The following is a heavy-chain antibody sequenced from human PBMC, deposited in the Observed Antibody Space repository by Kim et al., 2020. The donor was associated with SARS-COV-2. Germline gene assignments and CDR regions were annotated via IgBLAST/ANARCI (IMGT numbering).Heavy chain of an antibody. Sequence: AQELQGRVTMTADTSMNTAYMELSGLTSDDTAVYFCARDRSGDYFHFDFWGQGTLVTVSS. V-gene: IGHV1-2*02. J-gene: IGHJ4*02. CDR3: ARDRSGDYFHFDF. D-gene: IGHD1-26*01.